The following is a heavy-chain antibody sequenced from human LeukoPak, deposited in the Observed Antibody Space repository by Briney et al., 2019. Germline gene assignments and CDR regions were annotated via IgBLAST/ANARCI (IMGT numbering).Heavy chain of an antibody. J-gene: IGHJ5*02. Sequence: SAKVSCKASGGTFSSYAISWVRQAPGQGLEWMGGIIPIFGTANYAQKFQGRVTITADESTSTAYMELSSLRSEDTAVYYCARDPGGYCSSTSCYYGGHNWFDPWGQGTLVTVSS. CDR3: ARDPGGYCSSTSCYYGGHNWFDP. D-gene: IGHD2-2*01. CDR2: IIPIFGTA. CDR1: GGTFSSYA. V-gene: IGHV1-69*13.